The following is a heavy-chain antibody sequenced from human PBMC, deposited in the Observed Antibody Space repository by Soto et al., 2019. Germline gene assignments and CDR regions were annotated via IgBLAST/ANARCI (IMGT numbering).Heavy chain of an antibody. J-gene: IGHJ6*02. CDR2: ISSSSSYI. CDR1: GFTFSSYE. CDR3: ARARYYGSGSYYKLLYYYYGMDV. Sequence: GGSLRLSCAASGFTFSSYEMNWVRQAPGKGLEWVSSISSSSSYIYYADSVKGRFTISRDNAKNSLYLQMNSLRAEDTAVYYCARARYYGSGSYYKLLYYYYGMDVWGQGTTVTVSS. V-gene: IGHV3-21*01. D-gene: IGHD3-10*01.